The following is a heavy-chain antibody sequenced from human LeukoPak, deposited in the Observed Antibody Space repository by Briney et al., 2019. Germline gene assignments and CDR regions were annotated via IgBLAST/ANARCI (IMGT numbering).Heavy chain of an antibody. CDR2: ISGSGGST. CDR1: GFTFSSYA. J-gene: IGHJ4*02. V-gene: IGHV3-23*01. Sequence: GGSLRLSCAASGFTFSSYAMSWVRQAPGKGLECVSAISGSGGSTYYADSVKGRFTISRDNSKNTLYLQMNSLRAEDTAVYYCAKDPEQWLVQYYFDYWGQGTLVTVSS. D-gene: IGHD6-19*01. CDR3: AKDPEQWLVQYYFDY.